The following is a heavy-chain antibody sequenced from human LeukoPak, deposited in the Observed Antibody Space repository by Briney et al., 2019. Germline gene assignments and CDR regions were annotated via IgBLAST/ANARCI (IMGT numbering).Heavy chain of an antibody. J-gene: IGHJ6*02. V-gene: IGHV3-30*18. D-gene: IGHD3-3*01. CDR3: AKGGEGSWSGYNYYYGMDV. Sequence: GESMRPARAAAAFTFGIYCMHWDSQVPGKGLEWVAVISYDVSNKYYADSVKGRFTISRDNSKNTLYLQMNSLRAEDTAVYYCAKGGEGSWSGYNYYYGMDVWRQGTTVTVSS. CDR2: ISYDVSNK. CDR1: AFTFGIYC.